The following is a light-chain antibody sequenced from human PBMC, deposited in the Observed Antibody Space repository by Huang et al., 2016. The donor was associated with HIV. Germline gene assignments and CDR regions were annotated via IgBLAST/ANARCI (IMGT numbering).Light chain of an antibody. CDR2: GAS. CDR1: QTVIKN. J-gene: IGKJ4*01. V-gene: IGKV3-15*01. CDR3: QQYNRWPPLT. Sequence: VMTQSPATLSVSPGERVTLSCRASQTVIKNLAWYQQRPGQPTRLLVYGASGRAAGVPDRFSGSGSGTDFTLTITSLQSEDFAIYYCQQYNRWPPLTFGGGTKVETK.